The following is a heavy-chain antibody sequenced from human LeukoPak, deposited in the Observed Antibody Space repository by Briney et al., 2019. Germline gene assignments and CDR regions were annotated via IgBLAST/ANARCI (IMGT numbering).Heavy chain of an antibody. V-gene: IGHV3-23*01. CDR2: ISGSGGST. CDR3: AKRRGLELLYYYYMDV. Sequence: GGSLRLSCAASGFTFSSYEMNWVRQAPGKGLEWVSAISGSGGSTYYADSVKGRFTISRDNSKNTLFLQMNSLRAEDTAVYYCAKRRGLELLYYYYMDVWGKGTTVTVSS. CDR1: GFTFSSYE. D-gene: IGHD1-7*01. J-gene: IGHJ6*03.